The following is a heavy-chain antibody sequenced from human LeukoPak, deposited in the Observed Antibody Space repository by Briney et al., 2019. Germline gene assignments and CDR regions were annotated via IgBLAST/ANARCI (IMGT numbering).Heavy chain of an antibody. J-gene: IGHJ6*02. Sequence: PSETLSLTCTVSGGSISSYYWSWIRQPPGKGLEWIGYIYYSGCTNYNPSLKSRITISVDTSKNQFSLKLSSVTAADTAVYYCARLGYCSSTSCYWSYYYYGMDVWGQGTTVTVSS. CDR3: ARLGYCSSTSCYWSYYYYGMDV. CDR2: IYYSGCT. CDR1: GGSISSYY. V-gene: IGHV4-59*08. D-gene: IGHD2-2*01.